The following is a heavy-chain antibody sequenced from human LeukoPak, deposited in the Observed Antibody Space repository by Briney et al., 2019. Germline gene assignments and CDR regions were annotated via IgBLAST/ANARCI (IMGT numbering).Heavy chain of an antibody. CDR3: AKDKSSAARFNWFDP. J-gene: IGHJ5*02. D-gene: IGHD6-6*01. Sequence: GGSLRLSCAASGFSFSSSAMSWVRQAPGKGLEWVSSISGGGGNGYYGDSGKGRLTISRDNSKSILYLQMHSLRAEDTAVYYCAKDKSSAARFNWFDPWGQGTLVTVSS. CDR2: ISGGGGNG. V-gene: IGHV3-23*01. CDR1: GFSFSSSA.